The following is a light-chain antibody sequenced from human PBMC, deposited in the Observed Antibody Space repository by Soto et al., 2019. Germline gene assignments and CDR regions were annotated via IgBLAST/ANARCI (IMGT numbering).Light chain of an antibody. J-gene: IGLJ2*01. CDR1: SSDVGGYNY. CDR3: SSFAGGGNPVL. V-gene: IGLV2-8*01. Sequence: QSVLTQPPSASGSLGQSVTISCTGTSSDVGGYNYVSWHQQHPGKAPKVKIYEVTKRPPGVPDRFSGSKSGNTASLTVSGLQAEDEADYYCSSFAGGGNPVLLGGGTKLTVL. CDR2: EVT.